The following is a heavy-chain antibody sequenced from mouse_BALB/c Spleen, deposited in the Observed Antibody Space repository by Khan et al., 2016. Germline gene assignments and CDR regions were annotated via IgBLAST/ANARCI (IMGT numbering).Heavy chain of an antibody. Sequence: VQLKQSGAESVKPGASVKLSCTATGFNIKDTYMYWVKQRPEQGLAWIGRIDPANGNTKYVPKFQGKATITADTSSNTAYLQLSSLTSEDTAVYYCARGLYYYGSSYYAMDYWGQGTSVTVSS. J-gene: IGHJ4*01. CDR3: ARGLYYYGSSYYAMDY. CDR2: IDPANGNT. CDR1: GFNIKDTY. V-gene: IGHV14-3*02. D-gene: IGHD1-1*01.